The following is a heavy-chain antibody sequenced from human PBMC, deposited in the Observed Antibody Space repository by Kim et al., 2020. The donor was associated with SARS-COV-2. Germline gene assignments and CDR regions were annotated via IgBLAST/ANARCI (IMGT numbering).Heavy chain of an antibody. CDR1: GGSFSGYY. CDR2: INHSGSP. Sequence: SETLSLTCAVYGGSFSGYYWSWIRQPPGKGLEWIGEINHSGSPNYNPSLKSRVTISVDTSKNQFSLKLSSVTAADTAVYYCARGRYVILGVRGIRNYFDYWGQGTLVTVSS. J-gene: IGHJ4*02. CDR3: ARGRYVILGVRGIRNYFDY. V-gene: IGHV4-34*01. D-gene: IGHD3-10*01.